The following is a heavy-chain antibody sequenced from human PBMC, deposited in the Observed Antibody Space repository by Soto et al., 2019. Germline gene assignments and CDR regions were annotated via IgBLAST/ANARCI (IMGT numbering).Heavy chain of an antibody. CDR1: GYTFTSYG. D-gene: IGHD3-3*01. CDR3: ARDLADDDFWSAPPENWLDP. CDR2: ISAYNGNT. Sequence: GASVKVSCKASGYTFTSYGISWVRQAPGQGLEWMGWISAYNGNTNYAQKLQGRVTMTTDTSTSTAYMELRSLRSDDTAVYYCARDLADDDFWSAPPENWLDPWGQGTLVTVS. V-gene: IGHV1-18*01. J-gene: IGHJ5*02.